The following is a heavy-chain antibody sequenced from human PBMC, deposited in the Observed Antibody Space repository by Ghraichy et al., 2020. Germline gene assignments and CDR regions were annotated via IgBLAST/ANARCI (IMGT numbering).Heavy chain of an antibody. D-gene: IGHD3-22*01. CDR2: IKQDGSEK. CDR3: ARDPASSGYLLPDTYYYGMDV. Sequence: GGSLRLSCAASGFTFSSYWMSWVRQAPGKGLEWVANIKQDGSEKYYVDSVKGRFTISRDNAKNSLYLQMNSLRAEDTAVYYCARDPASSGYLLPDTYYYGMDVWGQGTTVTVSS. J-gene: IGHJ6*02. CDR1: GFTFSSYW. V-gene: IGHV3-7*01.